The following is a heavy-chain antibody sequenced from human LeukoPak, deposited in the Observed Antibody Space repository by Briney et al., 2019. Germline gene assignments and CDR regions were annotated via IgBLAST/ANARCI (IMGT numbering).Heavy chain of an antibody. Sequence: GGSLRLSCAASGFTLRSYTMNWVRQAPGKGLEWVSSIGISSNKIYYADSVKGRFIISRDNAKNSVYLQMNSLRAEDTAVYYCARGLRMTEYWGQGTLVTVSS. J-gene: IGHJ4*02. CDR1: GFTLRSYT. CDR3: ARGLRMTEY. CDR2: IGISSNKI. D-gene: IGHD2/OR15-2a*01. V-gene: IGHV3-21*01.